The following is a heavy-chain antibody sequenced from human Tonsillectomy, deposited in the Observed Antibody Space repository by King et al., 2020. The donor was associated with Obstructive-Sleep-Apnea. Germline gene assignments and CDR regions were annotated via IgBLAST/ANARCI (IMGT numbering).Heavy chain of an antibody. Sequence: VQLVESGGGLVKPGGSLRLSCAASGFTFSDAWMSWVRQAPGKGLEWVGRIKSKTDGGTTDYAAPVRGRFTISRDDSKNTLYLQMNSLKTEDTAVYYCTTEFKSGDIVATIAFDYWGQGTLVTVSS. CDR1: GFTFSDAW. J-gene: IGHJ4*02. CDR3: TTEFKSGDIVATIAFDY. CDR2: IKSKTDGGTT. D-gene: IGHD5-12*01. V-gene: IGHV3-15*01.